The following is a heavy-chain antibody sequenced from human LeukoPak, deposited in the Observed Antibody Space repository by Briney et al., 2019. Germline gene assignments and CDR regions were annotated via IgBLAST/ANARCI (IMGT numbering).Heavy chain of an antibody. J-gene: IGHJ4*02. CDR2: IYYSGST. CDR1: GGSISSYY. CDR3: ARGQWLARFDY. V-gene: IGHV4-59*01. Sequence: SETLSLTCTVSGGSISSYYWSWIRQPPGKGLERIGYIYYSGSTNYNPSLKSRVTIPVDTSKNRFSLKLSSVTAADTAVYYCARGQWLARFDYWGQGTLVTVSS. D-gene: IGHD6-19*01.